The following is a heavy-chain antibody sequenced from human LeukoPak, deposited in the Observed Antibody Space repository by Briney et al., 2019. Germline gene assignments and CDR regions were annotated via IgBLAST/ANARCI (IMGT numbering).Heavy chain of an antibody. CDR1: GFTFSSYW. Sequence: GGSLRLSCAASGFTFSSYWVSWVRQAPGKGLEWVANIKQDGSEKYYVDSVKGRFTISRDNAKNSLYLQMNSLRAEDTAVYYCAREPEVTAILYYYYYMDVWGKGTTVTISS. CDR2: IKQDGSEK. J-gene: IGHJ6*03. CDR3: AREPEVTAILYYYYYMDV. V-gene: IGHV3-7*01. D-gene: IGHD2-21*02.